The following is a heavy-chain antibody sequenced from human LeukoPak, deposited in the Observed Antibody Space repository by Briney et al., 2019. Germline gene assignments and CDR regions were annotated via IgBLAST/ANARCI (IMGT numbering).Heavy chain of an antibody. CDR1: GYSFTSYW. Sequence: GESLKISCKGSGYSFTSYWICWVRPMLGKGLECMGIIYPGDSDTRYSPSCQGQVTISADKSISPAYLQWSSLKASDTAMYYCARPRGGVGYNYGYFDYWGQGTLVTVFS. CDR2: IYPGDSDT. V-gene: IGHV5-51*01. D-gene: IGHD5-24*01. CDR3: ARPRGGVGYNYGYFDY. J-gene: IGHJ4*02.